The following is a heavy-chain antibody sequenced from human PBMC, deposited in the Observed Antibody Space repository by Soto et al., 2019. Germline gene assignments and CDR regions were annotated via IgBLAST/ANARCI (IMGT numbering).Heavy chain of an antibody. D-gene: IGHD3-22*01. CDR1: GFTFVDYG. CDR2: INWNGGST. V-gene: IGHV3-20*04. Sequence: PGGPLRLSCAASGFTFVDYGMSWIRQAPRKGLEWVSGINWNGGSTGYADSVKGRFTISRDNAKNSLYLQMNSLRAEDTALYYCARAKTPPYYYDSSGYYWFDYWGQGTLVTVSS. J-gene: IGHJ4*02. CDR3: ARAKTPPYYYDSSGYYWFDY.